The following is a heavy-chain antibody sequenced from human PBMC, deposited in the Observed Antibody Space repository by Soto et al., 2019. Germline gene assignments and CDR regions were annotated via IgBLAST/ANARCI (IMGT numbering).Heavy chain of an antibody. V-gene: IGHV1-18*01. J-gene: IGHJ6*02. Sequence: QVQLVQSGAEVKKPGASVKVSCKASGYTFTSYGMSWVRQAPGQGLEWMGWIRAYNGNTNYAQKLQGRVTMTTDTTTRRAYVGLRSLRSDDTAVCYCARDLPTMDVRRQWTTVTVS. CDR1: GYTFTSYG. CDR3: ARDLPTMDV. CDR2: IRAYNGNT.